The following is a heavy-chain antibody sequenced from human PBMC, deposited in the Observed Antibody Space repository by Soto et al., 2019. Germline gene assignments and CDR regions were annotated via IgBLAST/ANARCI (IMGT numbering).Heavy chain of an antibody. CDR2: IYYSGST. V-gene: IGHV4-30-4*01. CDR3: AKCGYDSSGRLLRYFQH. Sequence: PSETLSLTCIVSGGSISSGDYYWSWIRQPPGKGLEWIGYIYYSGSTYYNSSLKSRVTISVDTSKNQFSLKLSSVTAEDTAVYYCAKCGYDSSGRLLRYFQHWGQGTLVTVSS. J-gene: IGHJ1*01. CDR1: GGSISSGDYY. D-gene: IGHD3-22*01.